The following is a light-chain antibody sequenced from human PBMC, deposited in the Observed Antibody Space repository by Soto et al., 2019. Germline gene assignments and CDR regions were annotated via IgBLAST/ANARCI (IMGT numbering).Light chain of an antibody. V-gene: IGKV1-27*01. CDR3: QKYNNGPPAT. Sequence: DIQMTQSPSSLSASVGDRVTITCRASQAVNNYLAWYQQKPGRAPKLLIYAASTLQSGVPFRFSGGGSGTDFTLTISSLQPEDVATYYCQKYNNGPPATFGPGTKV. CDR2: AAS. J-gene: IGKJ3*01. CDR1: QAVNNY.